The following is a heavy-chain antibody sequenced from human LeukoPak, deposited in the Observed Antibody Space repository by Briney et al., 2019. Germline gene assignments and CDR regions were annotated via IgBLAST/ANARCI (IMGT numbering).Heavy chain of an antibody. J-gene: IGHJ5*02. CDR1: GGSISSGSYY. CDR2: ISTSGST. D-gene: IGHD6-13*01. Sequence: SQTLSLTCTVSGGSISSGSYYWSWIRQPAGKGLEWIGRISTSGSTNYDPSLKSRVTISVDTSNNQFSLKLSSVTAADTAVYYCARQRGAIAAAGTLGWFDPWGQGTLLTVSS. CDR3: ARQRGAIAAAGTLGWFDP. V-gene: IGHV4-61*02.